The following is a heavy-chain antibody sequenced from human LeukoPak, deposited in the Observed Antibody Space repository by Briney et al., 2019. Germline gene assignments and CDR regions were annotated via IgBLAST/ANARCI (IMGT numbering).Heavy chain of an antibody. CDR1: GGFINSSSYF. J-gene: IGHJ4*02. CDR2: MHYSGVT. D-gene: IGHD3-22*01. V-gene: IGHV4-39*01. Sequence: NPSETLSLTCTVSGGFINSSSYFWGWIRQPPGRGLEWIGSMHYSGVTYYNPSLNSRVTISVDSSKNQFSLHLNSVTAADTAVFYCARHHWYYARSGYYQLDNWGQGTLVTVSS. CDR3: ARHHWYYARSGYYQLDN.